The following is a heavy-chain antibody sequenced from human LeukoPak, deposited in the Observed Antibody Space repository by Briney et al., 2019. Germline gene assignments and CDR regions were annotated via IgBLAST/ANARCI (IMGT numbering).Heavy chain of an antibody. CDR1: GFTFSNYA. Sequence: GGSLRLSCAASGFTFSNYAMTWVRQAPGKGLEWVSSISGSGGTTYYADSVKGRFTIPRDNSKNTLFLQMNSLRAEDTAVYYCAYGSGSYFAPYFEYWGQGTLVTVSS. V-gene: IGHV3-23*01. J-gene: IGHJ4*02. D-gene: IGHD3-10*01. CDR2: ISGSGGTT. CDR3: AYGSGSYFAPYFEY.